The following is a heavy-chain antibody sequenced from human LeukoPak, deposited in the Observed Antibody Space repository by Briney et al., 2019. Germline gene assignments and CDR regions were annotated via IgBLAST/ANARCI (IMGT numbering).Heavy chain of an antibody. CDR3: ARDYGDYAYYFDY. V-gene: IGHV1-2*02. CDR2: INPNSGGT. J-gene: IGHJ4*02. CDR1: GYTFTGYY. D-gene: IGHD4-17*01. Sequence: ASVKVSCKASGYTFTGYYMHWVRQAPGQGLEWMGWINPNSGGTNYAQKFQGRVTMTRDTSISIAYMELSRLRSDDTAVYYCARDYGDYAYYFDYWGQGTLVTVSS.